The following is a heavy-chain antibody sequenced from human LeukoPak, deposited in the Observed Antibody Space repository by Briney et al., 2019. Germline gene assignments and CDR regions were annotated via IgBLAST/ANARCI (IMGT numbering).Heavy chain of an antibody. D-gene: IGHD1-26*01. J-gene: IGHJ4*02. CDR1: GGSISSHY. V-gene: IGHV4-59*11. Sequence: SETLSLTCTVSGGSISSHYWSWIRQSPGKGLEWIGSVYYSGSTNYNPSLKSRVTMSVDTSKNQFSLKLTSVTAADTAVYYCARDISGSYPGYFDYWGQGTLVTVSS. CDR2: VYYSGST. CDR3: ARDISGSYPGYFDY.